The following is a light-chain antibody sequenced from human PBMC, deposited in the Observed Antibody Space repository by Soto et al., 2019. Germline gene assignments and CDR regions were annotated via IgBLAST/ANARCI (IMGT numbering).Light chain of an antibody. CDR1: QSISNF. V-gene: IGKV1-39*01. J-gene: IGKJ5*01. CDR3: QQSYRPPIT. Sequence: DIQMTQYPSSLSASVGDRISITCRASQSISNFLSWYQQKPGKAPKLLIYEASNLQSGVPSRFSGSGSGTDFILTISSLQPDDFATYYCQQSYRPPITFGQGTRLEIK. CDR2: EAS.